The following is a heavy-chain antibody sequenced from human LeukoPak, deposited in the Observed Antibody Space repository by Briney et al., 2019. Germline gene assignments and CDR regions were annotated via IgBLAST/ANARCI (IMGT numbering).Heavy chain of an antibody. J-gene: IGHJ5*02. Sequence: SETLSLTCAVYGGSFSGYYWSWIRQPPGKGLEWIGEINHSGSTNYNPSLKSRVTISVDTSKNQFSLKLSSVTAADTAVYYCARGGPTYYYDSSGYKPPPGWFDPWGQGTLVPVSS. CDR1: GGSFSGYY. CDR2: INHSGST. V-gene: IGHV4-34*01. CDR3: ARGGPTYYYDSSGYKPPPGWFDP. D-gene: IGHD3-22*01.